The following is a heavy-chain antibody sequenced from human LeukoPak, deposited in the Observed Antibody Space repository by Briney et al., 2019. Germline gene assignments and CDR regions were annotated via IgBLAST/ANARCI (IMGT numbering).Heavy chain of an antibody. J-gene: IGHJ4*02. CDR2: INHSGSN. D-gene: IGHD1-1*01. CDR1: GGSLSGFL. CDR3: ARIPESVGINYFDS. Sequence: SETLSPTCAAYGGSLSGFLWTWVRQPPGKGLEWIGEINHSGSNNYSPSLKSRVTISVETSKNQFSLKVRSVTAVHTAIYYCARIPESVGINYFDSWGQGNLLTVSS. V-gene: IGHV4-34*01.